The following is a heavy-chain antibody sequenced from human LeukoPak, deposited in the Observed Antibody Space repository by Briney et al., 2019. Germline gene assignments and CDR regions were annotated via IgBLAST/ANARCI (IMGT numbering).Heavy chain of an antibody. CDR1: GFTFSSYA. CDR3: AKGHSDYGTGFDL. V-gene: IGHV3-23*01. Sequence: PGGSLRLSCAASGFTFSSYAMTWVRQAPGKGLESVSVISGTGAYTYYADSVKGRVTISRDNSKNTLYLQMNSLRAEDTTVYYCAKGHSDYGTGFDLWGRGTLVTVSS. CDR2: ISGTGAYT. J-gene: IGHJ4*02. D-gene: IGHD4-17*01.